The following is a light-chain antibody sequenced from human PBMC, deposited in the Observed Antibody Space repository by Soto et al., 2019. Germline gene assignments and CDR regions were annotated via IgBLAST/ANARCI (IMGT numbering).Light chain of an antibody. V-gene: IGLV2-14*01. J-gene: IGLJ2*01. CDR2: EVS. CDR3: SSFTSSSTRV. CDR1: SSDVGAYNY. Sequence: QAVVTQPASVSGSPGQSITISCTGTSSDVGAYNYVSWYQQYPGKAPKLMIYEVSNRPSGISNRFSGSKSGNTASLTISGLQAEDEADYYCSSFTSSSTRVFGGGTQLTVL.